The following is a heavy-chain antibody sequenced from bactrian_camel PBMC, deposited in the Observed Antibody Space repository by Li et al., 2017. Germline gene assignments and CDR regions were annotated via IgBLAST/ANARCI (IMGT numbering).Heavy chain of an antibody. CDR3: AARGPYCYTKLSVRDFTY. D-gene: IGHD2*01. J-gene: IGHJ6*01. CDR2: IEGDGST. CDR1: GDTSGTYC. Sequence: VQLVESGGVSVQAGGTLRLSCEVSGDTSGTYCMGWFRQAPGKEREEVAGIEGDGSTNYVDFARDRFTISRDNAKNTVYLQMNSLKPGDTAMYYCAARGPYCYTKLSVRDFTYWGQGTQVTVS. V-gene: IGHV3S55*01.